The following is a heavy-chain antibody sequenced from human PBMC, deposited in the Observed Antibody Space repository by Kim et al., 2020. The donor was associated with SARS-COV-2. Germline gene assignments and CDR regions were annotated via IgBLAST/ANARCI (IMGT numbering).Heavy chain of an antibody. J-gene: IGHJ3*02. V-gene: IGHV3-13*01. D-gene: IGHD4-17*01. CDR3: ARAVTTGADALDI. Sequence: YPGSVKGRFTISRENAKSSVYLQMNSLRAGDTAVYYCARAVTTGADALDIWGQGTMVTVSS.